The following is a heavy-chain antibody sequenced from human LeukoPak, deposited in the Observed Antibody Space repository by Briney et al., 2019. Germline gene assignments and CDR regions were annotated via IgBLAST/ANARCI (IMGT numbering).Heavy chain of an antibody. D-gene: IGHD6-13*01. V-gene: IGHV4-34*01. Sequence: SETLSLTCAVYGGSFSGYYWSRIRQPPGKGLEWIGEINHSGSTNYNPSLKSRVTISVDTSKNQFSLKLSSVTAADTAVYYCAREKIAAAGIGNYYYYYGMDVWGQGTTVTVSS. J-gene: IGHJ6*02. CDR2: INHSGST. CDR1: GGSFSGYY. CDR3: AREKIAAAGIGNYYYYYGMDV.